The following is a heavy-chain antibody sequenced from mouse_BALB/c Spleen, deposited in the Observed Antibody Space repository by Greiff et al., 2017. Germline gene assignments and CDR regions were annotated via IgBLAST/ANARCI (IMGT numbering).Heavy chain of an antibody. V-gene: IGHV2-9*02. CDR3: AGDRGSNLLRVFDV. CDR1: GFSLTSYG. CDR2: IWAGGST. Sequence: VKLVESGPGLVAPSQSLSITCTVSGFSLTSYGVHWVRQPPGKGLEWLGVIWAGGSTNYNSALMSRLSISKDNSKSQVFLKMNSLQTDDTAMYYCAGDRGSNLLRVFDVWGAGTTVTVSS. D-gene: IGHD3-1*01. J-gene: IGHJ1*01.